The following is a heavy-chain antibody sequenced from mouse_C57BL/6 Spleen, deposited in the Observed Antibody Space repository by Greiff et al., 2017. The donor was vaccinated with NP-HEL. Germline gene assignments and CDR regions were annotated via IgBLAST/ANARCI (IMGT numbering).Heavy chain of an antibody. CDR2: ISYDGSN. V-gene: IGHV3-6*01. Sequence: VQLKESGPGLVKPSQSLSLTCSVTGYSITSGYYWNWIRQFPGNKLEWMGYISYDGSNNYNPSLKNRISITRDTSKNQFFLQLNSVTTEDTATYYGARDDGLGTTVVATNWGQGTTLTVSS. J-gene: IGHJ2*01. CDR3: ARDDGLGTTVVATN. D-gene: IGHD1-1*01. CDR1: GYSITSGYY.